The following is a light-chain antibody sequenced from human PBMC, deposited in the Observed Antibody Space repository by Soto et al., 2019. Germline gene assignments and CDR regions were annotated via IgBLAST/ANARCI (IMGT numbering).Light chain of an antibody. Sequence: DIQMTQSPSSLSASVGDRVTITCRASQSIDKYLHWYQQKPGKAPKLLIYTASSLESGVPSRFRGSGSGTDFTLTISSLQPEDFASYFCHQSYRAPHTFGQGTKVDIE. V-gene: IGKV1-39*01. CDR2: TAS. J-gene: IGKJ2*01. CDR3: HQSYRAPHT. CDR1: QSIDKY.